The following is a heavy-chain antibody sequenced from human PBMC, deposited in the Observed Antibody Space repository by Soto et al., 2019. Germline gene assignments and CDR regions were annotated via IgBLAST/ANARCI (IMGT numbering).Heavy chain of an antibody. V-gene: IGHV1-2*02. CDR1: GYTFTGYY. J-gene: IGHJ4*02. Sequence: ASVKVSCKASGYTFTGYYMHWVRQAPGQGLEWMGWINPSSGGTNYAQKFQGRVTMTKDTSISTAYMELSRLRSDDTAVYYCAGIAVAGPFDYWGQGTLVTVSS. CDR2: INPSSGGT. CDR3: AGIAVAGPFDY. D-gene: IGHD6-19*01.